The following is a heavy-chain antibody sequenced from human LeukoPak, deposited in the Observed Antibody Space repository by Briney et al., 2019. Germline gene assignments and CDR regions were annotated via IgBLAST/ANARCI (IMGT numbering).Heavy chain of an antibody. CDR2: MRQYGDEK. J-gene: IGHJ4*02. D-gene: IGHD3-10*01. V-gene: IGHV3-7*01. Sequence: GGPLRLSCAASGFSLSSYWMTWVRQAPGKGLEWVANMRQYGDEKYHVDSVRGRFTTSRDNAKNSLYLQMNSLRADDTAVYYCATDRRGSNDYWGQGTLVTVSS. CDR1: GFSLSSYW. CDR3: ATDRRGSNDY.